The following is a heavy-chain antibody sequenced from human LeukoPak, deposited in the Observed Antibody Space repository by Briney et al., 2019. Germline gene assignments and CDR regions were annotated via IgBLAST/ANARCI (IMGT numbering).Heavy chain of an antibody. D-gene: IGHD2-2*01. CDR2: ISSSSSYI. Sequence: GGSLRLSCAASGFTFCSYSMNWVRQAPGKGLEWVSSISSSSSYIYYADSVKGRLTISRDNAKNTLYLQMNSLRAEDTAVYYCARDGDIVVVPAAYYGMDVWGKGTTVTVSS. V-gene: IGHV3-21*01. CDR3: ARDGDIVVVPAAYYGMDV. CDR1: GFTFCSYS. J-gene: IGHJ6*04.